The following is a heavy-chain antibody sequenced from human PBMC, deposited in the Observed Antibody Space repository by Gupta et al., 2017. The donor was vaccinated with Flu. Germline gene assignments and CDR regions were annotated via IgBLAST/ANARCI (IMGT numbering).Heavy chain of an antibody. CDR2: ITSSSGYM. J-gene: IGHJ4*02. CDR1: GFTFSTSS. V-gene: IGHV3-21*01. CDR3: AGIGRYYEIDY. D-gene: IGHD1-26*01. Sequence: EVQLVESGGGLVKPGGSLRLSCTASGFTFSTSSMNWVRQAPRKGLEWVSSITSSSGYMYYADSVKGRFTISRDNAKNSLYLQMNSLRAEDTAVYYCAGIGRYYEIDYWGQGTLVTVSS.